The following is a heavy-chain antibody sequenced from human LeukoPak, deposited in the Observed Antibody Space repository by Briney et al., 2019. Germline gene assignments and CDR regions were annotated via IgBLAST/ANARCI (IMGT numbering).Heavy chain of an antibody. CDR2: IFSGPTT. J-gene: IGHJ4*02. D-gene: IGHD5-18*01. CDR1: GFPVRSDY. V-gene: IGHV3-53*01. Sequence: GGSLRLSCAASGFPVRSDYMTWVRQAPGMGLEWVSIIFSGPTTYYADSVKGRFTISRDNSKNTLYLQMNSLRAEDTAVYYCASEPDTAMPRGMDYWGQGTLVTVSS. CDR3: ASEPDTAMPRGMDY.